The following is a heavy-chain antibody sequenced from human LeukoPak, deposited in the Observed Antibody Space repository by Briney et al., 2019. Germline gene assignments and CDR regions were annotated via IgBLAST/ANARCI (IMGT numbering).Heavy chain of an antibody. J-gene: IGHJ3*02. CDR3: ARLEITMIEASPYDAFDI. D-gene: IGHD3-22*01. CDR1: GGTFSSYA. V-gene: IGHV1-69*05. Sequence: SAKVSCKASGGTFSSYAISWVRQAPGQGLEWMGGIIPIFDTANYAQKFQGRVTITTDESTSTAYMELSSLRSEDTAVYYCARLEITMIEASPYDAFDIWGQGAMVTVSS. CDR2: IIPIFDTA.